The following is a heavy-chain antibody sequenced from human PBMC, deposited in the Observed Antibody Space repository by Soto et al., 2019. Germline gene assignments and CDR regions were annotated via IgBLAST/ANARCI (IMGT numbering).Heavy chain of an antibody. D-gene: IGHD4-17*01. CDR1: GFTFSSYG. CDR2: IWYDGSNK. Sequence: QVQLVESGGGVVQPGRSLRLSCAASGFTFSSYGMHWVRQAPGKGLEWVAVIWYDGSNKCYADSVKGRFTISRDNSKNTLYLQMNSLRAEDTAVYYCARVDYGDYLDYFDYWGQGTLVTVSS. CDR3: ARVDYGDYLDYFDY. V-gene: IGHV3-33*01. J-gene: IGHJ4*02.